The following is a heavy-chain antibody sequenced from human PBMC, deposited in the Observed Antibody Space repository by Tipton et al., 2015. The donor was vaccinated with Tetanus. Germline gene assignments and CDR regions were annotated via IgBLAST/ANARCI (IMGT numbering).Heavy chain of an antibody. V-gene: IGHV3-23*01. CDR3: VKGLGDFSDTLDYFDF. J-gene: IGHJ4*02. CDR2: IYGSGGRT. D-gene: IGHD4-17*01. CDR1: GFTFTSYA. Sequence: SLRLSCAASGFTFTSYAMSWVRQAPGKGLEWVSTIYGSGGRTYYADSVKGRFTISRDNSKNTLYLEINSRRAEDTAVYYCVKGLGDFSDTLDYFDFWGPGTLVTVSS.